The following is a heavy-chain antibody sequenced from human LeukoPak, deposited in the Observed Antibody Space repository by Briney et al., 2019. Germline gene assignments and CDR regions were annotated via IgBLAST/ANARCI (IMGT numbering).Heavy chain of an antibody. V-gene: IGHV3-23*01. CDR1: GFTFSSYA. D-gene: IGHD3-3*01. CDR2: ISGSGGST. Sequence: GGSLRLSCAASGFTFSSYAMTWVRQAPGKGLEWVSSISGSGGSTYYADSVKGRLTISRDNSKNTLYLQMNSLRAEDTAVYYCAKGAGYDFWSGYRHFDHWGQGTLVTVSS. J-gene: IGHJ4*02. CDR3: AKGAGYDFWSGYRHFDH.